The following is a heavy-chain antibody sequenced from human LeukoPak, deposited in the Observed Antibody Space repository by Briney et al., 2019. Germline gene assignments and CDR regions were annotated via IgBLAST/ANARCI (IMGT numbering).Heavy chain of an antibody. CDR3: ARQGEQCLEWICFT. V-gene: IGHV4-39*01. CDR2: IYYSGPT. J-gene: IGHJ4*02. CDR1: GGSISDSNFY. Sequence: SETLSLTCTVSGGSISDSNFYWAWIRQSPGKGLEWIGTIYYSGPTYYNPSLKSRVTISVDTSKNQFSLSLRSVTAADTAVYYGARQGEQCLEWICFTWGQGRLVTVSS. D-gene: IGHD3-3*01.